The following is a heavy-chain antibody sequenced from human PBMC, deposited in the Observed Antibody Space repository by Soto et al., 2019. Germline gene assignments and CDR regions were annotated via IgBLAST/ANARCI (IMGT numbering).Heavy chain of an antibody. V-gene: IGHV3-53*01. Sequence: HPGGSLRLSCAASGFTASTFSMNWIRQAPGKGPEWVSVIYSETTGGSTYYADSVKGRFTISRDDSKNTLFLQMNSLRADDTAVYYCARDQGGQSGNFIFDHWGQGALVTVSS. J-gene: IGHJ4*02. CDR1: GFTASTFS. D-gene: IGHD1-26*01. CDR2: IYSETTGGST. CDR3: ARDQGGQSGNFIFDH.